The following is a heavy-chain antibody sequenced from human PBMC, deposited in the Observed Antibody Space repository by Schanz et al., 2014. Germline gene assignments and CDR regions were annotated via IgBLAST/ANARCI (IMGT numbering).Heavy chain of an antibody. V-gene: IGHV3-64*04. D-gene: IGHD2-2*01. J-gene: IGHJ5*02. Sequence: VQLVQSGGALVQPGGSLRLSCETSGLTFTSAWLSWVRQAPGKGLEYVSAISHDGYSTYYADSVKGRFTISRDNSKNTLYLQMNSLRAEDTAVYYCARAGYDADNWFDPWGQGTLVTVSS. CDR2: ISHDGYST. CDR1: GLTFTSAW. CDR3: ARAGYDADNWFDP.